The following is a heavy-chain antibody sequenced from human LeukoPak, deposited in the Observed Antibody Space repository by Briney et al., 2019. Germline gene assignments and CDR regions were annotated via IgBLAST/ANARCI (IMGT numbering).Heavy chain of an antibody. J-gene: IGHJ6*02. D-gene: IGHD2-15*01. CDR2: ISGSGGST. V-gene: IGHV3-23*01. CDR3: AKAEYCSGGSRFFAVYYYYYGMDV. CDR1: GFTFSSYA. Sequence: PGGSLRLSCAATGFTFSSYAMSWVRQAPGKGLEWVSAISGSGGSTYYADSVKGRFTISRDNSKNTLYLQMNSLRAEDTAVYYCAKAEYCSGGSRFFAVYYYYYGMDVWGQGTTVTVSS.